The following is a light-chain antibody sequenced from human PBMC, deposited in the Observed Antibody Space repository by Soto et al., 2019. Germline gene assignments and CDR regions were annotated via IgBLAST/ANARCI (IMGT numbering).Light chain of an antibody. CDR1: SSNIGAGYD. CDR3: QSYDSSLTGSPV. CDR2: GNS. Sequence: QSVLTQPPSVSGAPGQRVTISCTGSSSNIGAGYDVHWYQQLPGTAPKLLIYGNSNRPSAVPDRFSGSKSGTSASLAITGLQAEDEADYYYQSYDSSLTGSPVFGGGTKVTVL. V-gene: IGLV1-40*01. J-gene: IGLJ2*01.